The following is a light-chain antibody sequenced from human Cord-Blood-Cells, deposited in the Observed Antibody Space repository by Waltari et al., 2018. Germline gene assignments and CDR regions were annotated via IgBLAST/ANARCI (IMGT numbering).Light chain of an antibody. V-gene: IGKV1-6*01. CDR3: LQDYDYPLT. CDR2: AAS. J-gene: IGKJ4*01. Sequence: AIQMTPSPSSLSASVGDRVTITCRASQGIRNDLGWYQQKPGKAPKLLIYAASSLQSGVPSRFSGSGSGTDLTLTISSLQPEDFATYYCLQDYDYPLTFGGGTKVEIK. CDR1: QGIRND.